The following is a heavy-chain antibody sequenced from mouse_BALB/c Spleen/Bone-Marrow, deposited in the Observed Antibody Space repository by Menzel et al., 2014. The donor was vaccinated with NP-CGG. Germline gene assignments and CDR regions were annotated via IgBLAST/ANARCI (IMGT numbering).Heavy chain of an antibody. D-gene: IGHD2-1*01. V-gene: IGHV5-17*02. J-gene: IGHJ4*01. CDR3: ARSDGNYDYAMDY. Sequence: DVQLVESGGGLVQPGGSRKLSCAASGFTFSSFGMHWVRQAPEKGLEWVAYISSGSSTIYYADTVKGRFTISRDSPKNTLFLQMTSLRSEDTAMYYCARSDGNYDYAMDYWGQGTSVTVSS. CDR2: ISSGSSTI. CDR1: GFTFSSFG.